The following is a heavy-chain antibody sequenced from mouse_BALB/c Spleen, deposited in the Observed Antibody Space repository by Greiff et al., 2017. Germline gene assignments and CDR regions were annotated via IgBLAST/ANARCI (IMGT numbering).Heavy chain of an antibody. D-gene: IGHD3-2*01. J-gene: IGHJ2*01. CDR1: GFTFSSYT. V-gene: IGHV5-6-4*01. CDR2: ISSGGSYT. Sequence: EVNVVESGGGLVKPGGSLKLSCAASGFTFSSYTMSWVRQTPEKRLEWVATISSGGSYTYYPDSVKGRFTISRDNAKNTLYLQMSSLKSEDTAMYYCTRDHLRQLGDYWGQGTTLTVSS. CDR3: TRDHLRQLGDY.